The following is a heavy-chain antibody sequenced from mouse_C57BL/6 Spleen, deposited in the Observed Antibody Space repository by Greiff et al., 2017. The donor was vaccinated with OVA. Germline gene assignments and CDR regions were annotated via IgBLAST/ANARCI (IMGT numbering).Heavy chain of an antibody. CDR2: IDPSDSYT. CDR1: GYTFTSYW. Sequence: QVQLQQPGAELVMPGASVKLSCKASGYTFTSYWMHWVKQRPGQGLEWIGEIDPSDSYTNYNQKFKGKSTLTVDKSSSTAYMQLSSLTSEDSAVYDCARRGITDLYWYFDVWGTGTTVTVSS. J-gene: IGHJ1*03. V-gene: IGHV1-69*01. D-gene: IGHD2-4*01. CDR3: ARRGITDLYWYFDV.